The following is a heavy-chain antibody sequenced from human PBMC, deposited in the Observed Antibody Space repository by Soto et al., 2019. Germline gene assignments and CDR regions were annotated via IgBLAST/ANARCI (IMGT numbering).Heavy chain of an antibody. V-gene: IGHV6-1*01. CDR1: GDSVSSNSAA. D-gene: IGHD1-26*01. CDR3: ARGEQYSGGIFDW. J-gene: IGHJ4*02. CDR2: TYYRSKWYS. Sequence: QVQLQQSGPGLVKPSQTLSVTCVISGDSVSSNSAAWNWIRQSPSRGLEWLGRTYYRSKWYSDFAASVESRITVNPDTSTTPFSLQLNSVTTDDTAASYCARGEQYSGGIFDWWGQGTLVTASS.